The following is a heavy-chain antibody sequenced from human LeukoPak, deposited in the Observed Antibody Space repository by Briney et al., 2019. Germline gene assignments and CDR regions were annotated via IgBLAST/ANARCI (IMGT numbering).Heavy chain of an antibody. D-gene: IGHD6-19*01. Sequence: GGSLRLSCAASGFTFSSYAMSWVRQAPGKGLEWVSGISGGDDTTYFADSVKGRFTISRDNSKNTLYLQMNRLRAEDTAVYYSAKDKQWLVLDYWGQGTLVTVSS. CDR3: AKDKQWLVLDY. CDR1: GFTFSSYA. CDR2: ISGGDDTT. V-gene: IGHV3-23*01. J-gene: IGHJ4*02.